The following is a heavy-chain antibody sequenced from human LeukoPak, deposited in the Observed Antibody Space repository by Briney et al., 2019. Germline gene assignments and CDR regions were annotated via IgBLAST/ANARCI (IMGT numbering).Heavy chain of an antibody. J-gene: IGHJ4*02. D-gene: IGHD5-18*01. CDR3: VRARYSADSYYFDY. CDR1: GFTFSNYW. CDR2: VKQDESEK. Sequence: HSGGSLRLSCAASGFTFSNYWMSWVRQAPGKGLEWVASVKQDESEKYYVDSVKGRFTISRDKAKNSLYLQMNSLRAEDTAVYYCVRARYSADSYYFDYWGQGTLVTVSS. V-gene: IGHV3-7*03.